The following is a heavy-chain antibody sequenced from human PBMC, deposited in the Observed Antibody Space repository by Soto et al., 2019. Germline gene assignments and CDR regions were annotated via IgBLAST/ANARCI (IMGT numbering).Heavy chain of an antibody. J-gene: IGHJ3*02. CDR2: IWYDGSNK. CDR1: GFTFSSYG. CDR3: ARAGRFPDAFDI. Sequence: PGGSLRLSCAASGFTFSSYGMHWVRQAPGKGLEWVAVIWYDGSNKYYADSVKGRFTISRDNSKNTLYLQMNSLRAEDTAVYYCARAGRFPDAFDIWGQGTMVTVSS. V-gene: IGHV3-33*01. D-gene: IGHD3-10*01.